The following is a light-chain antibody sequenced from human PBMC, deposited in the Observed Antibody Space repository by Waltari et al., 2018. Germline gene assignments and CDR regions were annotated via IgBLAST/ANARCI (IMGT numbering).Light chain of an antibody. CDR2: RAS. Sequence: DIQMTQSPASLSASVGDRVTITCRTRQGIGCSVAWYQQKQGKAPRLLVHRASTRHSGVPLRFSGGGSGTQYTLTISSLQPEDCATYYCQQYYERPDTFGQGTRVEI. J-gene: IGKJ2*01. CDR3: QQYYERPDT. CDR1: QGIGCS. V-gene: IGKV1-NL1*01.